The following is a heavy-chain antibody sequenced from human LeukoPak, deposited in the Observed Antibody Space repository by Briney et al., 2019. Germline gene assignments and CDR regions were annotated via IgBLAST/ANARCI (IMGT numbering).Heavy chain of an antibody. CDR3: AREGRVVEMATGEYFQH. V-gene: IGHV1-69*04. J-gene: IGHJ1*01. CDR2: IIPILGIA. D-gene: IGHD5-24*01. Sequence: SVKVSCKASGGTFSSYTISWVQQAPGQGLEWMGRIIPILGIANYAQKFQGRVTITADKSTSTAYMELSSLRSEDTAVYYCAREGRVVEMATGEYFQHWGQGTLVTVSS. CDR1: GGTFSSYT.